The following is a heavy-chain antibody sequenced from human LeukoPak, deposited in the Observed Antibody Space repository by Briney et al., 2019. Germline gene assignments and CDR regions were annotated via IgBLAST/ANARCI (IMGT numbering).Heavy chain of an antibody. CDR2: IYSDNT. D-gene: IGHD5-12*01. V-gene: IGHV3-53*05. CDR3: AINGGGDSGYGNFDY. CDR1: GFTVSSNS. J-gene: IGHJ4*02. Sequence: GGSLRLSCTVSGFTVSSNSMSWVRQAPGKGLEWVSFIYSDNTHYSDSVKGRFTTSRDNAKNSLYLQMNILRAEDTAFYYCAINGGGDSGYGNFDYWGQGTLVTVSS.